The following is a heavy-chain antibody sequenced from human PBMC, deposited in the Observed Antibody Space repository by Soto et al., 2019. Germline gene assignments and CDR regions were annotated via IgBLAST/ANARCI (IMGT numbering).Heavy chain of an antibody. Sequence: GGSLRLSCAASGFTFDDYAMHWVRQAPGKGLEWVSGISWNSGSIGYADSVKGRFTISRDNAKNSLYLQMNSLRAEDTALYYCAKDRAKVSRYFDLWGRGTLVTVSS. CDR3: AKDRAKVSRYFDL. CDR2: ISWNSGSI. J-gene: IGHJ2*01. V-gene: IGHV3-9*01. CDR1: GFTFDDYA.